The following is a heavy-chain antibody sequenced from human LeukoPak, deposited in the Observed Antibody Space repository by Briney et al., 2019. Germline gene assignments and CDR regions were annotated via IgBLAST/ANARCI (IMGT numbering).Heavy chain of an antibody. J-gene: IGHJ4*02. CDR1: GYTFTSYG. D-gene: IGHD3-22*01. Sequence: ASVKVSCKDSGYTFTSYGISWGREALGQRLECMGWISAYNGNTNYAQKVQGRVTMTTDTSTSTAYMELRSLRSDDTAVYYCARGGIVVVSPIDYWGQGTLVTVSS. CDR2: ISAYNGNT. V-gene: IGHV1-18*01. CDR3: ARGGIVVVSPIDY.